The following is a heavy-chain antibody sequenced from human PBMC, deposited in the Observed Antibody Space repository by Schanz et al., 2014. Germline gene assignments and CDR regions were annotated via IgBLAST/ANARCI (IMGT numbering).Heavy chain of an antibody. CDR3: AREQIMAAAGLVDY. V-gene: IGHV3-23*01. J-gene: IGHJ4*01. Sequence: DVQLLESGGGLVQPGGSLRLSCAASGFTFNSYAMTWVRQAPGKGLEWVSSISHSGGSKYYADSVKGRFTISRDNSETALYLQMNSRSADDTAVYCGAREQIMAAAGLVDYWGHGTLVTVSS. CDR2: ISHSGGSK. D-gene: IGHD6-13*01. CDR1: GFTFNSYA.